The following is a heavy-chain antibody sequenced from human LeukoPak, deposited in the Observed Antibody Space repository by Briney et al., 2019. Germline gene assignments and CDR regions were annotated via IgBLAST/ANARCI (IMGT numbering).Heavy chain of an antibody. V-gene: IGHV4-39*01. CDR2: IYYSGSS. CDR3: ARLGVTFDI. D-gene: IGHD3-3*01. Sequence: SETLSLTCTVSCGSISSSSYYWGGIRQPPGKGLEGIGSIYYSGSSYYNPSHKSRVTISVDTPKNLFSLKLSSVTAADTAVYYCARLGVTFDIWGQGTMVTVSS. J-gene: IGHJ3*02. CDR1: CGSISSSSYY.